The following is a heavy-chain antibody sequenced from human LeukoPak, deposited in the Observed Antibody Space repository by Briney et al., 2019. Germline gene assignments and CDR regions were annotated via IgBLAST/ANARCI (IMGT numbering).Heavy chain of an antibody. J-gene: IGHJ4*02. CDR2: ISAYNGNT. Sequence: ASVKVSCKASGYTFATYGMSWVRQAPGQGLEWMGWISAYNGNTNYAQKLQGRVTMTTDTSTSTAYMELRSLRSDDTAMYYCARRSGYCSSTSCSPGDYWGQGTLVTVSS. V-gene: IGHV1-18*01. D-gene: IGHD2-2*01. CDR1: GYTFATYG. CDR3: ARRSGYCSSTSCSPGDY.